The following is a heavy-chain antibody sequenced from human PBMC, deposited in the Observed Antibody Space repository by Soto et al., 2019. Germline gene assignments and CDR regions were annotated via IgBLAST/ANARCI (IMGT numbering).Heavy chain of an antibody. D-gene: IGHD3-10*01. CDR2: INPSGGST. V-gene: IGHV1-46*01. CDR1: GYTFTGYY. Sequence: ASVKVSCKASGYTFTGYYMHWVRQAPGQGLEWMGIINPSGGSTSYAQKFQGRFAMTRDTSTSTVYMELSSLRSEDTAVYYCARDRRYYGSGSYYEFDYCGQGPLVTVSS. J-gene: IGHJ4*02. CDR3: ARDRRYYGSGSYYEFDY.